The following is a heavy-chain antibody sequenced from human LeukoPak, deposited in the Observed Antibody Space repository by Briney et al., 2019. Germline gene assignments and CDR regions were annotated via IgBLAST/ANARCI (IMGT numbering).Heavy chain of an antibody. J-gene: IGHJ3*02. CDR2: IIPIFGTA. Sequence: SVKVSCKASGSTFSSYAISWVRQAPGQGLEWMGGIIPIFGTANYAQKFQGRVTITADESTSTAYMELSSLRSEDTAVYYCAREGYCSGGSCYDAFDIWGQGTMVTVSS. V-gene: IGHV1-69*13. CDR3: AREGYCSGGSCYDAFDI. D-gene: IGHD2-15*01. CDR1: GSTFSSYA.